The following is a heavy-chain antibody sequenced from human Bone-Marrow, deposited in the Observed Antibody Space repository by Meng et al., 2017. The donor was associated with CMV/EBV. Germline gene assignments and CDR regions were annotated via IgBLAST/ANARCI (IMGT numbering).Heavy chain of an antibody. J-gene: IGHJ6*02. Sequence: GSLRLSCTVSGGSISSYYWSWIRQPPGKGLEWIGYIYYSGSTNYNPSLKSRVTISVDTSKEQFSLKLSSVTAADTAVYYCARGGFGEFLSYYYGMDVWGQGTTVTVSS. D-gene: IGHD3-10*01. CDR2: IYYSGST. CDR1: GGSISSYY. V-gene: IGHV4-59*01. CDR3: ARGGFGEFLSYYYGMDV.